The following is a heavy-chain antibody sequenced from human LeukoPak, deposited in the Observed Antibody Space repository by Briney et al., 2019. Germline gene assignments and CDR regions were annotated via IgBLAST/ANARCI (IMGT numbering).Heavy chain of an antibody. Sequence: WASVKVSCKASGYTFTGYYMHWVRQAPGQGLEWMGWINPNTGGTSSEQKFQGRVIMTTDTSISIAYMELSRLRSDDTAVYYCARDSVHLWQVDYWGQGTLVTVSS. CDR1: GYTFTGYY. J-gene: IGHJ4*02. CDR3: ARDSVHLWQVDY. D-gene: IGHD5-18*01. CDR2: INPNTGGT. V-gene: IGHV1-2*02.